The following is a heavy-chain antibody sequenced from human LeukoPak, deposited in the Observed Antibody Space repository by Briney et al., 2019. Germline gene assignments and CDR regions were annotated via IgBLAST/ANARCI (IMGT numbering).Heavy chain of an antibody. J-gene: IGHJ4*02. CDR1: GFSFSSYW. CDR3: TTRLQHHFDY. Sequence: GGSLRLSCAASGFSFSSYWMSWVRQALGQGLEWVSTISDPHSGSQTHYADSVKGRFTISRDDSQNTVYLQMDSLRAEDTAVYYCTTRLQHHFDYWGQGTQVTVSS. D-gene: IGHD2-15*01. CDR2: ISDPHSGSQT. V-gene: IGHV3-23*01.